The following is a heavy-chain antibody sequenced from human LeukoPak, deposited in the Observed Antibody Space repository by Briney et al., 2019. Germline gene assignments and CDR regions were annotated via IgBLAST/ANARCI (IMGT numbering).Heavy chain of an antibody. CDR3: ARKTAVADFDY. CDR2: IIPIFGTA. J-gene: IGHJ4*02. CDR1: GGTFSSYA. D-gene: IGHD6-19*01. V-gene: IGHV1-69*05. Sequence: SVKVSCKAPGGTFSSYAISWVRQAPGQGLEWMGRIIPIFGTANYAQKFQGRVTITTDESTSTAYMELSSLRSEDTAVYYCARKTAVADFDYWGQGTLATVSS.